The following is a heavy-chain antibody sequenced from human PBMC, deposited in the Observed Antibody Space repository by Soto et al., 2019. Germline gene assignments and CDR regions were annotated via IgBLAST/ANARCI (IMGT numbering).Heavy chain of an antibody. Sequence: QVQLQQWGAGLLKPSETLSLTCTVNGGSLTGYYWSWIRQPPGKGLEWIGEVKDGGSTNYSPSLRGRVSISADXXKNHFSLRLNSVTAXDTAVYFCARGQEGIVATHWDQGALVTVSS. J-gene: IGHJ4*02. CDR2: VKDGGST. CDR1: GGSLTGYY. V-gene: IGHV4-34*01. CDR3: ARGQEGIVATH. D-gene: IGHD5-12*01.